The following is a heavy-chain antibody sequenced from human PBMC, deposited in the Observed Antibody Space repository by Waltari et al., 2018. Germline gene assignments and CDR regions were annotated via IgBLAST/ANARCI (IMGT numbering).Heavy chain of an antibody. CDR1: GFTFSAHW. D-gene: IGHD3-3*01. V-gene: IGHV3-7*01. CDR3: TRAREQNYDFWNGYSFYFDH. CDR2: IKEDGSET. Sequence: EVQLVESGGGLVQPGGSLKLSCEASGFTFSAHWMAWGRQAPGKWLGWVSTIKEDGSETYCADSLKGQCTISRDNVNNSLYLQMNGLRAEYTAVYHCTRAREQNYDFWNGYSFYFDHWGQGALVTVSS. J-gene: IGHJ4*02.